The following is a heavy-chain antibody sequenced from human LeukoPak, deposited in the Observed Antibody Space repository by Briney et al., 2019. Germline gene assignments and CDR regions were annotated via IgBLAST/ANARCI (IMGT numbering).Heavy chain of an antibody. CDR1: GFAFNNYA. J-gene: IGHJ6*02. Sequence: GASLRLSCAASGFAFNNYAMIWVRQAPGNGLEWVSAIGGSGTSTFSADSLKDRFIISRDNSKNTLYLQMNSLRAGDTAVYYCAKTSLGHAPYYYTMDVWGQGTTVTVSS. D-gene: IGHD7-27*01. CDR2: IGGSGTST. CDR3: AKTSLGHAPYYYTMDV. V-gene: IGHV3-23*01.